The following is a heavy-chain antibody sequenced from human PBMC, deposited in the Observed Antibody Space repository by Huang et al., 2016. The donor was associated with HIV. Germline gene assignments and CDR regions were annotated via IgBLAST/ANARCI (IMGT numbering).Heavy chain of an antibody. CDR3: AKDRGDGYSGYDYDY. Sequence: EVQLWESGGTLVQPGGSLRLSCGASGFTFSNYAMSWVCQAPGKGLEWVSFIGGSSGTIYYADSVKGRFTISRDNVKKTVYLQMNSLRVEDAAVYDCAKDRGDGYSGYDYDYWGQGTLVTVSS. CDR2: IGGSSGTI. J-gene: IGHJ4*02. V-gene: IGHV3-23*01. D-gene: IGHD5-12*01. CDR1: GFTFSNYA.